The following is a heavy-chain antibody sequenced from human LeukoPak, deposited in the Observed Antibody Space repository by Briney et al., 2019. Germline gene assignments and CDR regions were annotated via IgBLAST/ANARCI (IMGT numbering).Heavy chain of an antibody. Sequence: PGRSLRLSCAASGFTFGSYGMHWVRQAPGKGLEWVALIWSDGSKEYYIDSVKGRFTISRDNSKNTLYLQMNSLRAEDTAVYYCAKDLWELPFDAFDIWGQGTMVTVSS. V-gene: IGHV3-33*06. CDR3: AKDLWELPFDAFDI. D-gene: IGHD1-26*01. CDR1: GFTFGSYG. CDR2: IWSDGSKE. J-gene: IGHJ3*02.